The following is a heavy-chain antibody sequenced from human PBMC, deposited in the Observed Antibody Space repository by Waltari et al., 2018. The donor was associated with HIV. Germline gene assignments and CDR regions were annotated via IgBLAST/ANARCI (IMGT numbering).Heavy chain of an antibody. J-gene: IGHJ4*02. CDR3: ATFPINDHSNKRLGY. V-gene: IGHV3-74*01. CDR2: INSDGCST. D-gene: IGHD4-4*01. CDR1: VFTFSSYW. Sequence: DVQLVESAGALVQPGGSLRLPCAAPVFTFSSYWMYWVRPAPGKGLAGVSGINSDGCSTTYSDSVKGHFTIARDNAKNTLYLQMNSMRDEDTAVDYCATFPINDHSNKRLGYWGQGTLVTVSS.